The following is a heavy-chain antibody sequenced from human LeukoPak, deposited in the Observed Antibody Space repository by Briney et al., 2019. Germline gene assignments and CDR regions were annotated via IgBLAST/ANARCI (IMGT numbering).Heavy chain of an antibody. V-gene: IGHV4-34*01. CDR2: INHSGST. CDR3: ARGPDSSGYYGYFDY. D-gene: IGHD3-22*01. CDR1: GGSFRGYY. J-gene: IGHJ4*02. Sequence: SETLSLTCAVYGGSFRGYYWSWIRQPPGKGLEWIGEINHSGSTNYNPSLKSRVTISVDTSKNQFSLKLSSVTAADTAVYYCARGPDSSGYYGYFDYWGQGTLVTVSS.